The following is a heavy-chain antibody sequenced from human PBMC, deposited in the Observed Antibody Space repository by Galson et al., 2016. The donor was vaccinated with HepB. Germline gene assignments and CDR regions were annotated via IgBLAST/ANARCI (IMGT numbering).Heavy chain of an antibody. D-gene: IGHD4-17*01. CDR3: ARDLPDDSVEYVDVFDL. V-gene: IGHV3-11*01. J-gene: IGHJ3*01. CDR1: GFMYRNYA. CDR2: ISRSGDSM. Sequence: SLRLSCAASGFMYRNYAMSWVRQAPGKGLEWISYISRSGDSMLYAASVRGRFSISRDNAKKSLYLQMTNLRAEDTAVYFCARDLPDDSVEYVDVFDLWGQGTMVTVSS.